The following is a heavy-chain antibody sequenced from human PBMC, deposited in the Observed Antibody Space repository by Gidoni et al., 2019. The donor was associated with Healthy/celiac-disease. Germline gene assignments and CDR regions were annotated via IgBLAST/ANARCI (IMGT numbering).Heavy chain of an antibody. CDR3: ARGRGEKDIVAPLSY. V-gene: IGHV4-59*08. D-gene: IGHD5-12*01. CDR2: IYYSGST. Sequence: QVQLQESGPGLVKPSETLSLTCTVSGGSISSYYWSLIRQPPGKGLEWIGYIYYSGSTNYNPSLKSRVTISVDTSKNQFSLKLSSVTAADTAVYYCARGRGEKDIVAPLSYWGQGTLVTVSS. J-gene: IGHJ4*02. CDR1: GGSISSYY.